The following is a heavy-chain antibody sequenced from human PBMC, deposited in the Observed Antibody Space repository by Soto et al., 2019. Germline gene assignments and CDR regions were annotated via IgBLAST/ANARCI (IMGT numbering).Heavy chain of an antibody. CDR2: IYYSGET. CDR1: GDSISRYY. Sequence: QVQLQESGPGLVKPSETLSLTCTVSGDSISRYYWSWIRLSPGKGLEWIGYIYYSGETNYNPSVQSRVTISVDRTKNQFPLKLSSLTAADTAVYYCARDQGGEFLKGSGIDVWGQGTTVTVSS. D-gene: IGHD3-10*01. J-gene: IGHJ6*02. V-gene: IGHV4-59*01. CDR3: ARDQGGEFLKGSGIDV.